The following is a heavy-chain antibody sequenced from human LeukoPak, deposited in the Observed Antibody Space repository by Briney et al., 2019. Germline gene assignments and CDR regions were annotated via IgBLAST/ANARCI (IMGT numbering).Heavy chain of an antibody. CDR2: IKQDGSEK. V-gene: IGHV3-7*01. Sequence: GGSLRLSCAASGFTFSSYWMSWVRQAPGKGLEWVANIKQDGSEKYYVDSVKGRFTISRENAKNSLYLQMNSLRAEDTAVYYCARERGSHCFDYWGQGTLVTVSS. CDR1: GFTFSSYW. CDR3: ARERGSHCFDY. D-gene: IGHD3-10*01. J-gene: IGHJ4*02.